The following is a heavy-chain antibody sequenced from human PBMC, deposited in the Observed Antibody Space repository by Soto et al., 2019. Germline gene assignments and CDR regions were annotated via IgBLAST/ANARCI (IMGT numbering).Heavy chain of an antibody. CDR2: ISSSSSTI. V-gene: IGHV3-48*02. D-gene: IGHD3-22*01. Sequence: GGSLRLSCVASGFTFSSYSMNWVRQAPGKGLEWVSYISSSSSTIYYADSVKGRFTISRDNAKNSLYLQMNSLRDEDTAVYYCARAYYYDSSGYYFGYWGQGTLVTVSS. CDR1: GFTFSSYS. J-gene: IGHJ4*02. CDR3: ARAYYYDSSGYYFGY.